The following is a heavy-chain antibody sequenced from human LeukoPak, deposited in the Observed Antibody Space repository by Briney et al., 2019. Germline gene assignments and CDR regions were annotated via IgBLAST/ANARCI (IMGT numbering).Heavy chain of an antibody. J-gene: IGHJ4*02. V-gene: IGHV4-34*01. CDR2: INHSGST. D-gene: IGHD5-18*01. CDR3: ARDKGGYSYGIYYFDY. CDR1: GGSFSGYY. Sequence: SETLSLTCTVYGGSFSGYYWSWIRQPPGKGLEWIGEINHSGSTNCNPSLKSRVTISVDTSKNQFSLKLSSVTAADTAVYYCARDKGGYSYGIYYFDYWGQGTLVTVSS.